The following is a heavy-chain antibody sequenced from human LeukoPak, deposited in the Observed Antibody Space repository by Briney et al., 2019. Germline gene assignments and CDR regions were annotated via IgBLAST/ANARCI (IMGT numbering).Heavy chain of an antibody. V-gene: IGHV3-23*01. CDR2: ISSSGDRT. CDR1: GFTFSSYA. Sequence: GGSLRLACAASGFTFSSYAMNWVRQAPGKGLEWVSSISSSGDRTNYADSVKGRFIISRDNSNNRLYLQMNSLRAEDTAVYYCARPPTVTTWIFDYWGQGTLVTVSS. D-gene: IGHD4-17*01. CDR3: ARPPTVTTWIFDY. J-gene: IGHJ4*02.